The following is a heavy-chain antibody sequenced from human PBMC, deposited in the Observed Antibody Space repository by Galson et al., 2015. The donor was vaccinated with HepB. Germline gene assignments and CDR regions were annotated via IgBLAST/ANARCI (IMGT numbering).Heavy chain of an antibody. CDR3: ARGDDGSGYQRIFDL. Sequence: SLRLSCAASGFPVSNSYMTWIRQAPGKGLEWVPLIYSGGSTYYADSVKGRFTISRDNSKNTLFLQMNSLRAEDTAMYYSARGDDGSGYQRIFDLWGQGTMVTVSS. V-gene: IGHV3-53*01. CDR2: IYSGGST. J-gene: IGHJ3*01. D-gene: IGHD3-22*01. CDR1: GFPVSNSY.